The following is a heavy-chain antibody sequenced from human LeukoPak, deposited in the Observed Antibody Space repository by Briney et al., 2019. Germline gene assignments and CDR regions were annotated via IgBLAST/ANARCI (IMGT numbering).Heavy chain of an antibody. V-gene: IGHV4-34*01. CDR3: ARGGGSSWYGY. CDR1: GGSFSGYY. Sequence: PSETLSLTCAVYGGSFSGYYWSWIRQPPGKGLEWIGEINHSGSTNYNPSLKSRVTISVDTSKNQFSLKLSSVTAADTAVYYCARGGGSSWYGYWGQGTLVTVSS. J-gene: IGHJ4*02. D-gene: IGHD6-13*01. CDR2: INHSGST.